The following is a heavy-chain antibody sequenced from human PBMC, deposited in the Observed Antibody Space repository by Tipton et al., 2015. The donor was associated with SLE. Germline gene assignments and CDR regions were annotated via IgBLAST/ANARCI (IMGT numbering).Heavy chain of an antibody. D-gene: IGHD3-10*01. V-gene: IGHV3-11*01. CDR3: ARAVTMVQGDSHVSEYYGMDV. J-gene: IGHJ6*02. CDR2: ISSSGSSI. CDR1: GSTVSDYY. Sequence: LSLTCAASGSTVSDYYMSWIGQDPGKGLQWVPYISSSGSSIYYADSVMGRFTISMDNAKNSLYLQMNSLTSEDTAVYYCARAVTMVQGDSHVSEYYGMDVWGQGTTVTASS.